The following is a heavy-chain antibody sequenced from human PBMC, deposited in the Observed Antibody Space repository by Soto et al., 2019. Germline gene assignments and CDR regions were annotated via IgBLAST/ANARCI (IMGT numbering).Heavy chain of an antibody. V-gene: IGHV4-59*01. CDR1: GGSISSYY. J-gene: IGHJ6*02. D-gene: IGHD2-21*02. Sequence: QVQLQESGPGLVKPSETLSLTCTVSGGSISSYYWSWTRQPPGKGLEWIGYIYYSGSTNYNPSLKSRVTISVDTSKNQFSLKLSSVTAADTAVYYCARGDHGSYYGMDVWGQGTTVTVSS. CDR2: IYYSGST. CDR3: ARGDHGSYYGMDV.